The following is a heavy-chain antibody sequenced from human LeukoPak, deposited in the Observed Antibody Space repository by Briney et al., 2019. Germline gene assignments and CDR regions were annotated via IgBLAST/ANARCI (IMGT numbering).Heavy chain of an antibody. Sequence: GGSLRLSCAASGFTFSSYWMSWVRQAPGKGLEWVANIKQDGSEKYYVDSVKGRFTISRDNAKNSLYLQMNSLRAEDTAVYYCARDIPGLAYYYDSSGPEEDYWGQGTLVTVSS. CDR2: IKQDGSEK. CDR3: ARDIPGLAYYYDSSGPEEDY. D-gene: IGHD3-22*01. CDR1: GFTFSSYW. J-gene: IGHJ4*02. V-gene: IGHV3-7*01.